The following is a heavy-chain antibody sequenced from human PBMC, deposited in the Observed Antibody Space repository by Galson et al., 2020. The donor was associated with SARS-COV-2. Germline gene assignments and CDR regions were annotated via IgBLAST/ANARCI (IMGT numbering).Heavy chain of an antibody. D-gene: IGHD2-2*02. J-gene: IGHJ6*02. CDR3: ARMVPAAIGSRYYYYGMDV. CDR1: GGSITSGRYY. V-gene: IGHV4-61*02. CDR2: IYTGGSI. Sequence: SETLSLTCTVSGGSITSGRYYWSWIRQPAGKGLEWIGRIYTGGSINYNPSLKSRVTISVDTSKNQFSLKLNSVTAADTAVYYCARMVPAAIGSRYYYYGMDVWGQGTTVTVSS.